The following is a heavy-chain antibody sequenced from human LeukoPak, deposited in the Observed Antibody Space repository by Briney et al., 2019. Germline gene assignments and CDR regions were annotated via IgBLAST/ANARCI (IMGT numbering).Heavy chain of an antibody. CDR3: ARDGGPQWLVQTFDY. D-gene: IGHD6-19*01. CDR1: AFTFSNYD. Sequence: PGGSLRLSCAASAFTFSNYDMNWVRQAPGKGLEWVSYISSSGSTIYYADSVKGRFTISRDNAKNSLYLQMNSLRAEDTAVYYCARDGGPQWLVQTFDYWGQGTLVTVSS. CDR2: ISSSGSTI. J-gene: IGHJ4*02. V-gene: IGHV3-48*03.